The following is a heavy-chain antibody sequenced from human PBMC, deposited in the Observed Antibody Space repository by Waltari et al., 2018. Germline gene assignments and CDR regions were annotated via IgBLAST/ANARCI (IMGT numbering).Heavy chain of an antibody. CDR1: GGSISSYY. Sequence: QVPLQESGPGLVKPSETLSLTCTVSGGSISSYYWSWIRQPPGKGLEWIGYIYTSGSTNYNPSLKSRVTISVDTSKNQFSLKLSSVTAADTAVYYCARGTSGPLTDYWGQGTLVTVSS. V-gene: IGHV4-4*09. D-gene: IGHD6-19*01. CDR2: IYTSGST. CDR3: ARGTSGPLTDY. J-gene: IGHJ4*02.